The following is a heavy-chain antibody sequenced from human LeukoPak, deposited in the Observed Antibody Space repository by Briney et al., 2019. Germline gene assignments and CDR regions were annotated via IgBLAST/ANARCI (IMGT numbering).Heavy chain of an antibody. D-gene: IGHD2-2*01. J-gene: IGHJ6*03. CDR2: ISCSSSTI. Sequence: SGGCLRLSCAASGFTFSSYSMNWVREAPGKGLEWVSYISCSSSTIYYADSVKGRFAISRDNAKNSLYLQMNSLRAEDTAVYYCARDRGDQGPYYYYYMDVWRKGTTVTVSS. CDR1: GFTFSSYS. V-gene: IGHV3-48*01. CDR3: ARDRGDQGPYYYYYMDV.